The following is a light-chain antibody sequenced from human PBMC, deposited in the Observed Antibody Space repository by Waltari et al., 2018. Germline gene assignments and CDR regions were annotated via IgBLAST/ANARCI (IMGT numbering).Light chain of an antibody. CDR2: DAS. CDR1: QSLSSSY. Sequence: EIVLTQSPGTLSLSPGERATLSCRASQSLSSSYLAWYHQKPGQAPRLLIFDASSRATGIPDRFSGSGSGTDFTLTINRLEPEDFAVYYCQQYDASSPTFGQGTKVDIK. J-gene: IGKJ1*01. V-gene: IGKV3-20*01. CDR3: QQYDASSPT.